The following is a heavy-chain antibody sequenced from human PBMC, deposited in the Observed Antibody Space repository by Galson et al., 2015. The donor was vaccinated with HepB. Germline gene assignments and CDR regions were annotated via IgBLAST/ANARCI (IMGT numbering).Heavy chain of an antibody. V-gene: IGHV1-46*03. Sequence: KVSCKASGYTFTNYYVSWVRQAPGQGLEWIGLINPRGGITVYADQFQDRVTMTSDTSTDTAYLELNRLRLDDTAIYYCAIVVLGYFDYWGQGTLATVSS. D-gene: IGHD3-10*01. CDR2: INPRGGIT. CDR3: AIVVLGYFDY. J-gene: IGHJ4*02. CDR1: GYTFTNYY.